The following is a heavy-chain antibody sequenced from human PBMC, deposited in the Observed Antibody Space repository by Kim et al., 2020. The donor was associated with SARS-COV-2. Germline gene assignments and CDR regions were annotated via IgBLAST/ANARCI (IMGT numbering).Heavy chain of an antibody. V-gene: IGHV3-30*01. D-gene: IGHD6-6*01. Sequence: KSSAEPVKGRFTISRDNSKNTLYLQMNSLRAEDTAVYYCARGLSSSSQGYWGQGTLVTVSS. CDR2: K. J-gene: IGHJ4*02. CDR3: ARGLSSSSQGY.